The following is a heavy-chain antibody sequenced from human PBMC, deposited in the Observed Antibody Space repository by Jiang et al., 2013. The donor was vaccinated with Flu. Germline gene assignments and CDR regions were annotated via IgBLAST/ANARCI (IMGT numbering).Heavy chain of an antibody. Sequence: SGAEVKKPGASVKVSCKASGYTFTSYYMHWVRQAPGQGLEWMGIINPSGGSTSYAQKFQGRVTMTRDTSTSTVYMELSSLRSEDTAVYYCARASLATDRAFDIWAKGQWSPSLQ. V-gene: IGHV1-46*01. J-gene: IGHJ3*02. CDR1: GYTFTSYY. D-gene: IGHD5-12*01. CDR2: INPSGGST. CDR3: ARASLATDRAFDI.